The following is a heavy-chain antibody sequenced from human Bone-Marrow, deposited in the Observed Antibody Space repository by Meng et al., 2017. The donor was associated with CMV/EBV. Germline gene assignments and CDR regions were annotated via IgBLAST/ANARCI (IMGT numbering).Heavy chain of an antibody. CDR2: IYYSGST. D-gene: IGHD1-26*01. V-gene: IGHV4-59*01. CDR3: ASSKGHGGSYYSGYFDY. J-gene: IGHJ4*02. CDR1: GGSISSYY. Sequence: SEPLSLTCTVSGGSISSYYWSWIRQPPGKGLEWIGYIYYSGSTNYNPSLKSRVTISVDTSKNQFSLKLSSVTAADTAVYYCASSKGHGGSYYSGYFDYWGQGTLVTVSS.